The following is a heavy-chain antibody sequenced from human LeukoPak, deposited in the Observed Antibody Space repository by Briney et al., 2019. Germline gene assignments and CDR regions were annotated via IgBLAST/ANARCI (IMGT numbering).Heavy chain of an antibody. D-gene: IGHD2-15*01. Sequence: ASVKVSCKASGGTFSSYAISWVRQAPGQGLEWMGWISAYNGNTNYAQKLQGRVTMTTDTSTSTAYMELRSLRSDDTAVYYCARVLSFASLTNFDYWGQGTLVTVSS. CDR3: ARVLSFASLTNFDY. V-gene: IGHV1-18*01. CDR2: ISAYNGNT. J-gene: IGHJ4*02. CDR1: GGTFSSYA.